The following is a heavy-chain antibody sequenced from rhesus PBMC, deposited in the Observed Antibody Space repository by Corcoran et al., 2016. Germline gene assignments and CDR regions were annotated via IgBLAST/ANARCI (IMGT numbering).Heavy chain of an antibody. V-gene: IGHV1S2*01. Sequence: QVQLVQSGAEVKKPGSSVKVSCKASGYTFTDYYMHWVRQAPRQGLEWMGWINPYNGNTKKAKKFKGRVTMTRETSTSTAYMELSSLRSEDTSVYYCARWGRYSGYSYPFVDYWGQGVLVTVSS. CDR2: INPYNGNT. D-gene: IGHD5-24*01. J-gene: IGHJ4*01. CDR3: ARWGRYSGYSYPFVDY. CDR1: GYTFTDYY.